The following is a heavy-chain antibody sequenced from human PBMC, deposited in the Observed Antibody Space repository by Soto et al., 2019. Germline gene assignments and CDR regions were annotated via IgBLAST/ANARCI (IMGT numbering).Heavy chain of an antibody. J-gene: IGHJ4*02. CDR2: IYPGDSDI. Sequence: GESLKISCKASGYNFTSHWIGWVRQMPGKGLEWMGIIYPGDSDIRYSPSFQGQVTISADKSISTAYLQWSSLKASDTAIYYCATAPPSFYFGSGSFLRGPYFDFWGQGTLVTVSS. CDR1: GYNFTSHW. D-gene: IGHD3-10*01. V-gene: IGHV5-51*01. CDR3: ATAPPSFYFGSGSFLRGPYFDF.